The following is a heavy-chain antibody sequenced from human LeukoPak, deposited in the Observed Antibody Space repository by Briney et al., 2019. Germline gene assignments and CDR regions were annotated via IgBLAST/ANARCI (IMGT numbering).Heavy chain of an antibody. J-gene: IGHJ6*02. D-gene: IGHD3-9*01. CDR2: AYYRGST. V-gene: IGHV4-39*07. CDR3: ARGLYDNYYYGMDV. CDR1: GDSISSSSYY. Sequence: SETLSLTCTVSGDSISSSSYYWGWIRQPPGKGLEWIGSAYYRGSTNYNPSLKSRVTISVDTSKNQFSLKLSSVTAADTAVYYCARGLYDNYYYGMDVWGQGTTVTVSS.